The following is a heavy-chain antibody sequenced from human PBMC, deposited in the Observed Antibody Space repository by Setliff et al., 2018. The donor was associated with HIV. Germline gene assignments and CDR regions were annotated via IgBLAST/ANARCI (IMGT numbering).Heavy chain of an antibody. D-gene: IGHD5-12*01. CDR1: GGSVIKDNFY. V-gene: IGHV4-39*01. J-gene: IGHJ6*03. CDR2: LYDTGRT. CDR3: VNSGYDGDYYYYYMDV. Sequence: PSETLSLTCIVSGGSVIKDNFYWGWIRQAPAKGLEWIGTLYDTGRTYYNPPLKSRVSIFVDTTKNEFSLTLRSVTAADTAVYFCVNSGYDGDYYYYYMDVWGKGTTVTVSS.